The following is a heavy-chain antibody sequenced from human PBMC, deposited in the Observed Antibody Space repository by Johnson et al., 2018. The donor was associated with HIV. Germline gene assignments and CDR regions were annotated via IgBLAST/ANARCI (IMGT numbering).Heavy chain of an antibody. CDR1: GIIFSHYG. J-gene: IGHJ3*02. CDR3: ARSHGSSGRGAFDI. Sequence: VQLVESGGGVVQPGRSLRLSCAVSGIIFSHYGMHWVRQAPGKGLEWVSAISGSGGSTYYADSVRGRFTISRDNSKNTLYLQMNSLRAEDTALYYCARSHGSSGRGAFDIWGQGTMVTVSS. V-gene: IGHV3-23*04. CDR2: ISGSGGST. D-gene: IGHD6-19*01.